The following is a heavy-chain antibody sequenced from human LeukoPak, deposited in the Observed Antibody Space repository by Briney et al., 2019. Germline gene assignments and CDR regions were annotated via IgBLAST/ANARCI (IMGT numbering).Heavy chain of an antibody. D-gene: IGHD3-10*01. J-gene: IGHJ4*02. CDR3: ARHGLLWFGELFSEFDY. V-gene: IGHV5-51*01. CDR2: IYPGDSDT. CDR1: GYSFTSYW. Sequence: GESLQISCKGSGYSFTSYWIGWVRQMPGKGLEWMGIIYPGDSDTRYSPSFQGQVTISADKSISTAYLQWSSLKASDTAMYYCARHGLLWFGELFSEFDYWGQGTLVTVSS.